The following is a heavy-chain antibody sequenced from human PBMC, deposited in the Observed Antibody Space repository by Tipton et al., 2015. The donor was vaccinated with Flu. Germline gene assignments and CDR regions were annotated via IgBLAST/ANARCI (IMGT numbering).Heavy chain of an antibody. Sequence: LRLSCAVSGYSISSGYYWGWIRQSPGKGLEWIGSVYHTGSSYYNPSLKSRVTISVDTSKNQFSLMLSSVTAADTAVYYCARDPSLGMPDYFDSWGQGILVTASS. CDR1: GYSISSGYY. CDR2: VYHTGSS. V-gene: IGHV4-38-2*02. J-gene: IGHJ4*02. CDR3: ARDPSLGMPDYFDS. D-gene: IGHD2-2*01.